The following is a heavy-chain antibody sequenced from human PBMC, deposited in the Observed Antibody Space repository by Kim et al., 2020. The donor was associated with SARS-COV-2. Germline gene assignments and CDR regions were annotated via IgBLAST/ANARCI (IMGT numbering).Heavy chain of an antibody. D-gene: IGHD3-10*01. V-gene: IGHV1-2*06. CDR1: GYTFTGYY. CDR3: AREKIPRGVITYYGMDV. J-gene: IGHJ6*02. Sequence: ASVKVSCKASGYTFTGYYMHWVRQAPGQGLEWMGRINPNSGGTNYAQKFQGRVTMTRDTSISTAYMELSRLRSDDTAVYYCAREKIPRGVITYYGMDVWGQGTTVTVSS. CDR2: INPNSGGT.